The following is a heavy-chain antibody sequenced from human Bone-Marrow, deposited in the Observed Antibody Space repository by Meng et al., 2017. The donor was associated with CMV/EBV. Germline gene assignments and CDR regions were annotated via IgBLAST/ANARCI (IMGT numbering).Heavy chain of an antibody. J-gene: IGHJ3*02. V-gene: IGHV3-21*01. CDR3: AREEIVGATQDAFDI. CDR2: ISSSSSYI. Sequence: GGSLRLSCAASGFTFSSYSMNWVRQAPGKGLEWVSSISSSSSYIYYADSLKGRFTISRDNAKKSLYLQMNSLRAEDTAVYYCAREEIVGATQDAFDIWGQGTMVTVSS. CDR1: GFTFSSYS. D-gene: IGHD1-26*01.